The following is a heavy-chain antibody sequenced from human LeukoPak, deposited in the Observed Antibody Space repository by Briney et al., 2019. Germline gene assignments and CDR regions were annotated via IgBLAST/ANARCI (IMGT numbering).Heavy chain of an antibody. CDR2: IIPILGIA. J-gene: IGHJ4*02. Sequence: ASVKVSCKASGGTFSSYAISWVRQAPGQGLEWMGRIIPILGIANYAQKFQGRVTITADKSTSTAYMELSSLRSGDTAVYYCARGDYGSFDYWGQGTLVTVSS. D-gene: IGHD3-10*01. V-gene: IGHV1-69*04. CDR3: ARGDYGSFDY. CDR1: GGTFSSYA.